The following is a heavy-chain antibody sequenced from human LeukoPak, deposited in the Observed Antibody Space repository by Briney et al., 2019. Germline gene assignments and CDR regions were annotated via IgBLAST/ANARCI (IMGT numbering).Heavy chain of an antibody. CDR2: ICSSTSTI. D-gene: IGHD2-15*01. CDR3: ARLRVVVAATPKYFDY. Sequence: PGGSLRLSCAASGFTFSDYYMSWIRQAPGKGLEWISYICSSTSTIYYADSVKGRFSISRDNAKDSLYLQMNSLRAEDTAVYYCARLRVVVAATPKYFDYWGQGTPVTVSS. CDR1: GFTFSDYY. J-gene: IGHJ4*02. V-gene: IGHV3-11*04.